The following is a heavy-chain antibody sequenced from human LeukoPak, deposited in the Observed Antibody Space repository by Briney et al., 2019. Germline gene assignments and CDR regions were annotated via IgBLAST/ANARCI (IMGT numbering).Heavy chain of an antibody. V-gene: IGHV4-31*03. Sequence: SETLSLTCTVSGGSISSGGYYWSWIRQHPGKGLEWIGYIYYSGSTYYNPSLKSRVTISVDTSKNQFSLKLSSVTAADTAVYYCARATGHLNYYGSWGFDYWGQGTLVTVSS. CDR1: GGSISSGGYY. CDR2: IYYSGST. J-gene: IGHJ4*02. D-gene: IGHD3-10*01. CDR3: ARATGHLNYYGSWGFDY.